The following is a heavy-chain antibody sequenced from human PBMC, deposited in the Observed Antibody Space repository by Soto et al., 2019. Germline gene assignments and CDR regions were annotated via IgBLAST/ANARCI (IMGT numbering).Heavy chain of an antibody. CDR3: ARERYYYYYMDV. J-gene: IGHJ6*03. CDR2: INHSGST. CDR1: GGSFSGYY. V-gene: IGHV4-34*01. Sequence: ASETLSLTCAVYGGSFSGYYWSWIRQPPGKGLEWIGEINHSGSTNYNPSLKSRVTISVDTSKNQFSLKLSSVTAADTAVYYCARERYYYYYMDVWGKGTTVTVSS.